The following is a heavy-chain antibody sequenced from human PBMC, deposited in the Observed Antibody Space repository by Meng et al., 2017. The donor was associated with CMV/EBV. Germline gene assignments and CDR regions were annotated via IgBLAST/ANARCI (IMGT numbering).Heavy chain of an antibody. V-gene: IGHV3-74*01. CDR3: AREDVLRFLEWLSGRQPPDY. D-gene: IGHD3-3*01. CDR2: INSDGSNT. J-gene: IGHJ4*02. CDR1: FSSYW. Sequence: FSSYWMHWVRQAPGKGLVWVSRINSDGSNTSYADSVKGRFTISRDNAKNTLYLQMNSLRAEDTAVYYCAREDVLRFLEWLSGRQPPDYWGQGTLVTVSS.